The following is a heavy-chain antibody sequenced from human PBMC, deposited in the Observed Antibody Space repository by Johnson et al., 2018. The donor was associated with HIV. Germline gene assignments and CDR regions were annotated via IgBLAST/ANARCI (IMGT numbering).Heavy chain of an antibody. CDR1: GFTFSASW. D-gene: IGHD2-15*01. CDR3: ARIGAWQLHGFNAFDT. V-gene: IGHV3-7*01. CDR2: INQDGSQK. Sequence: VQLVESGGGLVQPGGSLRLSCAASGFTFSASWMNWVRQAPGKGLEWVANINQDGSQKNYVDSVKGRFTISRDNSKNTLYLQMNSLRAEETAVYYCARIGAWQLHGFNAFDTWGQGTMVIVSS. J-gene: IGHJ3*02.